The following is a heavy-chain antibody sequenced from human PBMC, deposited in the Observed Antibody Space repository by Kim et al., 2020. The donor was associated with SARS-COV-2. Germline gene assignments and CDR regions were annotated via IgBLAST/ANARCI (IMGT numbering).Heavy chain of an antibody. J-gene: IGHJ4*02. CDR2: INGGAGTT. CDR3: ARTMSGSYSAFDY. V-gene: IGHV3-48*02. CDR1: GFTFSNYG. Sequence: GGSLRLSCAASGFTFSNYGMSWVRQAPGKGLEWVSYINGGAGTTYYSESMKGRFIVSRDNVKNALYLHMNSLRDEDTAVYYCARTMSGSYSAFDYWGQGTLVTVST. D-gene: IGHD1-26*01.